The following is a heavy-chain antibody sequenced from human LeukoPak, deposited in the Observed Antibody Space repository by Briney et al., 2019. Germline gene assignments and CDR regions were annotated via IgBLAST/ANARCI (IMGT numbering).Heavy chain of an antibody. CDR3: ARQRGSHSLDY. J-gene: IGHJ4*02. D-gene: IGHD3-16*01. Sequence: GGSLRLSCAASGFTSSNYWMSWVRQAPGKGLEWVANIKQDGSEKYYVDSVKGRFTISRDNAKNSLYLQMNSLRAEDTAVYYCARQRGSHSLDYWGQGTLVTVSS. CDR1: GFTSSNYW. V-gene: IGHV3-7*01. CDR2: IKQDGSEK.